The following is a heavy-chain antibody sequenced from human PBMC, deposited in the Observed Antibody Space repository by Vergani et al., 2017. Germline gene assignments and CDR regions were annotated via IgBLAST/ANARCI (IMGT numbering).Heavy chain of an antibody. J-gene: IGHJ4*02. D-gene: IGHD6-19*01. CDR1: GFTFSSYA. Sequence: EVQLVESGGGLVQPGGSLRLSCAASGFTFSSYAMSWVRQVPGKGLEWVSGISGSGGNTYYANSVKGRFTISRDNSKNTLYLQMNSLRAEDTAVYYCASRTYSSGWSPFDHWGQGTLVTVSS. V-gene: IGHV3-23*04. CDR2: ISGSGGNT. CDR3: ASRTYSSGWSPFDH.